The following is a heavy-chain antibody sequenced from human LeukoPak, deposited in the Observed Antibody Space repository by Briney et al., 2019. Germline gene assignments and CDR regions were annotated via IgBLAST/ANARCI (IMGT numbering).Heavy chain of an antibody. J-gene: IGHJ6*03. D-gene: IGHD2-2*01. V-gene: IGHV4-59*12. Sequence: PSETLSLTCTVSGGSIRSYYWSWIRQPPGKGLEWIAYIYYSGTTNYNPSLKSRVTISVDTSKNQFSLKVSSVTVADTALYHCARGRTGYQLLPTKKHYDYYYMDVWGKGTTVTVSS. CDR1: GGSIRSYY. CDR2: IYYSGTT. CDR3: ARGRTGYQLLPTKKHYDYYYMDV.